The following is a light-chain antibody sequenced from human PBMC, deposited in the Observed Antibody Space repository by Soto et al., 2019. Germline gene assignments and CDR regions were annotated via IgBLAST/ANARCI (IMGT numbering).Light chain of an antibody. CDR1: QDIGND. J-gene: IGKJ1*01. V-gene: IGKV1-6*01. CDR2: AAS. CDR3: LQDYNYPPT. Sequence: ATQITQSPSSLSASVGDRVTITCRASQDIGNDLGWYQQKPGKAPNLLIYAASSLQSGVPSRFSGSGSGTDFTLTISSLQPEDCATYYCLQDYNYPPTFGPGTKVDI.